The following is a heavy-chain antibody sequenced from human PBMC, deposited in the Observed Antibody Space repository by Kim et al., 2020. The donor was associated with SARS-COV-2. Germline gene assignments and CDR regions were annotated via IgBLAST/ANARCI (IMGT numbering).Heavy chain of an antibody. Sequence: SVKVSCKASGGTISSYAISWVRQAPGQGLEWMGGIIPIFGTANYAQKFQGRVTITADESTSTAYMELSSLRSEDTAVYYCARGNLPYCGGDCYSGSIEYFQHWGQGTLVTVSS. V-gene: IGHV1-69*13. CDR3: ARGNLPYCGGDCYSGSIEYFQH. CDR2: IIPIFGTA. CDR1: GGTISSYA. J-gene: IGHJ1*01. D-gene: IGHD2-21*02.